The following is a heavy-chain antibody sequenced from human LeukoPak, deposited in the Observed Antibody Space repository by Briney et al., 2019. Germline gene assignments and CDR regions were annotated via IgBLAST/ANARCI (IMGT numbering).Heavy chain of an antibody. D-gene: IGHD6-19*01. CDR2: ISGTGGGT. V-gene: IGHV3-23*01. Sequence: PGGSLRLSCAASGFTFSSYAMSWVRQAPGKGLEWVSAISGTGGGTYYSDSVKGRFTISRDNSQNTLSLQMNSLRAEDTAVYYCAKGKVAGNIYYYYGMDVWGQGTTVTVSS. CDR1: GFTFSSYA. CDR3: AKGKVAGNIYYYYGMDV. J-gene: IGHJ6*02.